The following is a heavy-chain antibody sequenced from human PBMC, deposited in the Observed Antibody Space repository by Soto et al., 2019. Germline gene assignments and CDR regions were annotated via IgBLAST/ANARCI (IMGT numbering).Heavy chain of an antibody. Sequence: ASVKVSCKASGYTLTSYDINWVRQATGQGLEWMGWKNPNSGNTAYAQKFQGRVTMTRNTSISTDYMELSSLRSEDTAVYYCARGRDDYSNYDGAFDIWGQGTMVTV. CDR1: GYTLTSYD. CDR3: ARGRDDYSNYDGAFDI. CDR2: KNPNSGNT. V-gene: IGHV1-8*01. J-gene: IGHJ3*02. D-gene: IGHD4-4*01.